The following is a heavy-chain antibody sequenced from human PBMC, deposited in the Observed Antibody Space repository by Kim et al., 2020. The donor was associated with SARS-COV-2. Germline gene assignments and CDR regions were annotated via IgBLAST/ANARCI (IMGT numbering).Heavy chain of an antibody. CDR3: ASNGRGSAMRSTDYYYYGMDV. CDR2: IYSGGST. D-gene: IGHD3-10*01. J-gene: IGHJ6*02. Sequence: GGSLRLSCAASGFTVSSNYMSWVRQAPGKGLEWVSVIYSGGSTYYADSVKGRFTISRDNSKNTLYLQMNSLRAEDTAVYYCASNGRGSAMRSTDYYYYGMDVWGQGTTVTVSS. CDR1: GFTVSSNY. V-gene: IGHV3-66*01.